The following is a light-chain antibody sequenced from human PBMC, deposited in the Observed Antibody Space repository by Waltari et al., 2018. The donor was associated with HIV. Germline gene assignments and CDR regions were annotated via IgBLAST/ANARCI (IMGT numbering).Light chain of an antibody. Sequence: QSALTQPASVSGSPGQSITISCTGTSSDVGSYNLVSWYQQHPGKAPKLMIYEVSKRPSWVSNRFSCSKSGNTASLTISGLQAEDEAYYYCCSYAGSSTLVFGGGTKLTVL. CDR2: EVS. J-gene: IGLJ2*01. CDR3: CSYAGSSTLV. V-gene: IGLV2-23*02. CDR1: SSDVGSYNL.